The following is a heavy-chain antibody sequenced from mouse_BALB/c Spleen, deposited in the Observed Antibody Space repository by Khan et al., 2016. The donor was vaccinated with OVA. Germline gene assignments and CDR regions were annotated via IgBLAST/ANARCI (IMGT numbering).Heavy chain of an antibody. CDR1: GYSITSGYA. V-gene: IGHV3-2*02. Sequence: EVQLQESGPGLVKPSQSLSLTCTVTGYSITSGYAWNWIRQFPGNKLEWMGCISYSGSTNYSPSLKRRLSITRDTSKNQFFLQLNSVTAEDTATYYCASELGRYYAMDYWGQGTSVTVSS. J-gene: IGHJ4*01. CDR3: ASELGRYYAMDY. D-gene: IGHD4-1*01. CDR2: ISYSGST.